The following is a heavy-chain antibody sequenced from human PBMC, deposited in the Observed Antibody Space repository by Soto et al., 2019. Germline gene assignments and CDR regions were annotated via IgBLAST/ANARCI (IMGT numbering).Heavy chain of an antibody. CDR2: IYHSGST. J-gene: IGHJ4*02. V-gene: IGHV4-39*01. D-gene: IGHD5-12*01. Sequence: QLQLQESGPGLVKPSETLSLTCTVSGGSISSSSYYWGWIRQPPGKGLEWIGSIYHSGSTYYNPSRKSRVTLSVDTSKNQCSLKLSSVTAADTAVYYGARKVEMATIDYWGQGTLVTVSS. CDR1: GGSISSSSYY. CDR3: ARKVEMATIDY.